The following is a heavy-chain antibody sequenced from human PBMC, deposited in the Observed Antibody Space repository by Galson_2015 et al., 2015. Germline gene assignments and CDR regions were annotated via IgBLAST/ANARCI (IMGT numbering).Heavy chain of an antibody. CDR3: ARRLMDYDFWSGLDYYYYGMDV. Sequence: QSGAEVKKPGESLRISCKGSGYSFTSYWISWVRQMPGKGLEWMGRIDPSDSYTNYSPSFQGHVTISADKSISTAYLQWSSLKASDTAMYYCARRLMDYDFWSGLDYYYYGMDVWGQGTTVTVSS. CDR1: GYSFTSYW. J-gene: IGHJ6*02. V-gene: IGHV5-10-1*01. CDR2: IDPSDSYT. D-gene: IGHD3-3*01.